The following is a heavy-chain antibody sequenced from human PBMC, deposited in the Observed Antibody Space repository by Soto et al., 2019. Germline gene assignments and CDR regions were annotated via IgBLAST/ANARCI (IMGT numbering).Heavy chain of an antibody. D-gene: IGHD2-8*02. V-gene: IGHV4-34*01. CDR2: INHSGST. CDR3: ARDKITGLFDS. J-gene: IGHJ4*02. Sequence: QVQLQQWGAGLLKPSETLSLTCAVYGGSFSGYYWTWIRQPPGTGLEWIGEINHSGSTNYNPSLKRRVTIPVDPSKTQFSLRLPSVTAADTALYYCARDKITGLFDSWGQGTLVTVSS. CDR1: GGSFSGYY.